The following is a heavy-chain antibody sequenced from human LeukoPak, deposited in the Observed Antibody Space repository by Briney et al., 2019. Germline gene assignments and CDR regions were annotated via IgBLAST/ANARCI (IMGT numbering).Heavy chain of an antibody. D-gene: IGHD3-3*01. CDR1: GFTFGKYW. V-gene: IGHV3-7*03. J-gene: IGHJ4*02. CDR3: ARDQYDTWSRRGNFDS. Sequence: GGSLRLSCVASGFTFGKYWMSWVRQAPGKGLEWVANIKLDGSERNYVDSVKGRFTISRDNTKNPLYLQMNSLRVEDTAVFYCARDQYDTWSRRGNFDSWGQGTLVIVSS. CDR2: IKLDGSER.